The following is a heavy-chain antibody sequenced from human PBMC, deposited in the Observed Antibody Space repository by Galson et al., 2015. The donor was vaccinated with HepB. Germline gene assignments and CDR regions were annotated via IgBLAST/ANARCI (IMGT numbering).Heavy chain of an antibody. D-gene: IGHD3-10*01. Sequence: SVKVSCKASGYTFTSLRMHWVRQVPGQGLDWMGVVNPNGRTSTYAQKFQGRVTMTRDTSASTVYMQLNSLRSEDTAAYYCARESPTGSDIDYWGQGTLVTVSS. CDR3: ARESPTGSDIDY. V-gene: IGHV1-46*01. CDR1: GYTFTSLR. J-gene: IGHJ4*02. CDR2: VNPNGRTS.